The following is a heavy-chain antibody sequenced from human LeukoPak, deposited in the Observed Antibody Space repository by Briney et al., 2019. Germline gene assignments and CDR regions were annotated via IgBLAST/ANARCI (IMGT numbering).Heavy chain of an antibody. CDR1: GGTFSSYA. Sequence: SVNVSCKSSGGTFSSYAISWVRQAPGQGREWMGGIIPIFGTANYAQKFQGRVTITADKSTSTGYMELSSLRSEDTAVYYCARESSGEFDYWGQGTLVTVSS. CDR2: IIPIFGTA. D-gene: IGHD3-16*01. CDR3: ARESSGEFDY. J-gene: IGHJ4*02. V-gene: IGHV1-69*06.